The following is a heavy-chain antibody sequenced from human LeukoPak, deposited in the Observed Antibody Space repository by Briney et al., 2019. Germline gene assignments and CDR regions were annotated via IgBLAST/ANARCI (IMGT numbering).Heavy chain of an antibody. CDR3: ARAPYDSSGYYWG. CDR2: IYYSGST. Sequence: SETLSLTCTVSGGSISSSYWSWIRQPPGKGLEWIGYIYYSGSTNYNASLKSRVTISVDTSKNQFSLKLSSVTAADTAVYYCARAPYDSSGYYWGWGQGTLVTVSS. CDR1: GGSISSSY. D-gene: IGHD3-22*01. J-gene: IGHJ4*02. V-gene: IGHV4-59*01.